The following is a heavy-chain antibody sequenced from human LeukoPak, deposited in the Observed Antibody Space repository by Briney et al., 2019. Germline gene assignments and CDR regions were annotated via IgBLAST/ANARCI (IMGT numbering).Heavy chain of an antibody. V-gene: IGHV1-46*01. CDR3: ARDRITMVRGVIITGYMDV. J-gene: IGHJ6*03. CDR1: GYTFTSYY. CDR2: INPSGGSA. Sequence: ASVKVSCKASGYTFTSYYMHWVRQAPGQGLEWMGIINPSGGSASYAQKFQGRVTMTRDTSTSTVYMELSSLGSEDTAVYYCARDRITMVRGVIITGYMDVWGKGTTVTISS. D-gene: IGHD3-10*01.